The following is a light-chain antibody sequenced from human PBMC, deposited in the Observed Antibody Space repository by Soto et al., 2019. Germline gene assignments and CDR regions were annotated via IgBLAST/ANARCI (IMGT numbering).Light chain of an antibody. V-gene: IGKV1-5*03. CDR2: KAS. CDR1: QIIDNW. CDR3: QQYNSYSWT. Sequence: DIQMTQSPSTLSASVGDRVTITCRVSQIIDNWLAWYQQKPGKVPNLLIYKASTLQSGVPSRFRGSGSGTEFTLTISTLQPDDFATYYCQQYNSYSWTFGQGTKVDIK. J-gene: IGKJ1*01.